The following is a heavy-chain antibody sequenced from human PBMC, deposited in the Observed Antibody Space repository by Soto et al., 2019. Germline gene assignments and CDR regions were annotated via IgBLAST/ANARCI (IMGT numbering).Heavy chain of an antibody. V-gene: IGHV3-9*01. CDR3: AKAASPQYSSYFDY. D-gene: IGHD4-4*01. J-gene: IGHJ4*02. CDR1: GFTFDDYA. Sequence: EVQLVESGGGLVQPGRSLRLSCAASGFTFDDYAMHWVRQAPGKGLEWVSGISWNSGSIGYMDSVKGRFTISRDNAKNSLYLQMNSLRAEDTALYYCAKAASPQYSSYFDYWGQGILVTVSS. CDR2: ISWNSGSI.